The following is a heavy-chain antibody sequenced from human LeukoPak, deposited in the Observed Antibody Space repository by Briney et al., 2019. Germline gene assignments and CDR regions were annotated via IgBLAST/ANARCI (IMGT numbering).Heavy chain of an antibody. V-gene: IGHV3-13*01. J-gene: IGHJ6*02. Sequence: GGSLRPSCAASGFTFSSYDMHWVRQATGKGLEWVSAIGTAGDTYYPGSVKGRFTISRENAKNPLYLQMNSLRAEDTAVYYCARAGYSSGLLYYYYGMDVWGQGTTVTVSS. D-gene: IGHD6-19*01. CDR2: IGTAGDT. CDR1: GFTFSSYD. CDR3: ARAGYSSGLLYYYYGMDV.